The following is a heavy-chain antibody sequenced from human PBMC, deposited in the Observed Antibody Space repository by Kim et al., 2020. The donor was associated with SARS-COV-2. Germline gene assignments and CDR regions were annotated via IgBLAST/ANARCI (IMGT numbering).Heavy chain of an antibody. CDR1: GDSVSSNSAA. CDR2: TYYRSKWYN. D-gene: IGHD2-2*03. V-gene: IGHV6-1*01. Sequence: SQTLSLTCAISGDSVSSNSAAWNWIRQSPSRGLEWLGRTYYRSKWYNDYAVSVKSRITINPDTSKNQFSLQLNSVTPEDTAVYYCARDGYCSSTSCYRGAYYGMDVWGQGTTVTVSS. CDR3: ARDGYCSSTSCYRGAYYGMDV. J-gene: IGHJ6*02.